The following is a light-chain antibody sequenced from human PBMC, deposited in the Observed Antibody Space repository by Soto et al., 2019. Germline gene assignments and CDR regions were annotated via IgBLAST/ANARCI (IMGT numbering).Light chain of an antibody. CDR3: QQFKTYST. J-gene: IGKJ1*01. Sequence: DIQMTQSPSTLSASVGDRVTITCRASETVASWMAWYQQEPGKAPRLLIYKASTLETGVPSRFSGSGSGTEFTLTISSLQPEDFAIYYCQQFKTYSTFGQGTKVEI. CDR2: KAS. V-gene: IGKV1-5*03. CDR1: ETVASW.